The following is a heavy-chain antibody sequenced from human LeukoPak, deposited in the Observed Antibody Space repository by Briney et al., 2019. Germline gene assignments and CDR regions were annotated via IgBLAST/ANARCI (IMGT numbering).Heavy chain of an antibody. CDR1: GGSISSGGYS. Sequence: PSETLSLTCAVSGGSISSGGYSWSWIRQPPGKGLEWIGYIYQSGSTYYNPSLKSRVTISVDRSKNQFSLKLSSVTAADTAVYYCARDSDAFDIWGQGTMVTVSS. CDR3: ARDSDAFDI. J-gene: IGHJ3*02. V-gene: IGHV4-30-2*01. CDR2: IYQSGST.